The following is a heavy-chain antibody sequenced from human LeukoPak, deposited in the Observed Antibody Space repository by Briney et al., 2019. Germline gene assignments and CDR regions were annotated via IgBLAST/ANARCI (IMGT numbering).Heavy chain of an antibody. J-gene: IGHJ5*02. V-gene: IGHV4-31*03. Sequence: SETLSLTCTVSGGSISSGGYYWSWIRQHPGKGLEWIGYIYYSGSTYYNPSLKSRVTISVDTSKNQFSLKLSSVTAADTAVYYCARAYCSSTSCFEPWFDPWGQGTLVTVSS. CDR3: ARAYCSSTSCFEPWFDP. CDR2: IYYSGST. D-gene: IGHD2-2*01. CDR1: GGSISSGGYY.